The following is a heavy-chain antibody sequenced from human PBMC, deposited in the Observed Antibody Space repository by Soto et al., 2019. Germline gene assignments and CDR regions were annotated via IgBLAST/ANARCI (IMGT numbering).Heavy chain of an antibody. CDR3: ARVAPRFLDST. Sequence: GGSLRVSCAASGFTFSSYSMNWVRQAPGKGLDWVSSISSSSSYIYYADSGKGRFTIYRYNAKNSLYLQMNSLRAEDTAVYYCARVAPRFLDSTRGQRTLVSVSS. V-gene: IGHV3-21*01. CDR2: ISSSSSYI. J-gene: IGHJ1*01. D-gene: IGHD3-3*01. CDR1: GFTFSSYS.